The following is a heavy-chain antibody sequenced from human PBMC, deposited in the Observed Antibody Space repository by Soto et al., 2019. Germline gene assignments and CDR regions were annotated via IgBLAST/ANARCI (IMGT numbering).Heavy chain of an antibody. Sequence: QVQLVQSGAEVKKPGSSVRVSCKASGTIFSSYTISWVRQAPGQGLEWMGRIIPILGETNSAQKFQGRVTLTADKSTNTAYMQLNSLTVEDTAVYYCARGLGGRMDDWGQGNTVTVSS. CDR2: IIPILGET. CDR3: ARGLGGRMDD. CDR1: GTIFSSYT. V-gene: IGHV1-69*08. J-gene: IGHJ6*02. D-gene: IGHD3-16*01.